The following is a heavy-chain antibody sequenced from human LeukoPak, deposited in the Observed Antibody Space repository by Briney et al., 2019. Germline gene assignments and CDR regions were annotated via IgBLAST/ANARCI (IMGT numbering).Heavy chain of an antibody. J-gene: IGHJ4*02. CDR2: ISWNSGSI. CDR1: GFTFDDYA. V-gene: IGHV3-9*01. D-gene: IGHD4-23*01. CDR3: ARVKGGNSLDY. Sequence: GGSLRLSCAASGFTFDDYAMHWVRQAPGKGLEWVSGISWNSGSIGYADSVKGRFTISRDNAKNTLYLQMNSLRAEDTAVYYCARVKGGNSLDYWGQGTLVTVSS.